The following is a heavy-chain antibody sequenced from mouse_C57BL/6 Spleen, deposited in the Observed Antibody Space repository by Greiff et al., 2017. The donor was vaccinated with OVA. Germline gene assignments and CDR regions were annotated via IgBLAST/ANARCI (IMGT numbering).Heavy chain of an antibody. CDR1: GFTFTDYY. J-gene: IGHJ1*03. D-gene: IGHD1-1*01. Sequence: EVKLVESGGGLVQPGGSLSLSCAASGFTFTDYYMSWVRQPPGKALEWLGFIRNKANGYTTEYSASVKGRFTISRDNSQSILYLQMNALRAEDSATYYCARYGDTGYYGSRRYFDVWGTGTTVTVSS. V-gene: IGHV7-3*01. CDR3: ARYGDTGYYGSRRYFDV. CDR2: IRNKANGYTT.